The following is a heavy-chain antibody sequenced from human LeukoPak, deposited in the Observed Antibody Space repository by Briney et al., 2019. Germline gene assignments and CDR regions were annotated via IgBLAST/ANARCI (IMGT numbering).Heavy chain of an antibody. J-gene: IGHJ3*02. D-gene: IGHD2-21*02. V-gene: IGHV5-51*01. CDR1: GYSFTSYW. Sequence: GESLKISCKGSGYSFTSYWIGWVRQMPGKGLEWMGIIYPGDSETRYSPSFQGQVTISADKSISTAYLQWSSLKASDTAMYYCARQHCGGDCYFDDAFDIWGQGTMVTVSS. CDR3: ARQHCGGDCYFDDAFDI. CDR2: IYPGDSET.